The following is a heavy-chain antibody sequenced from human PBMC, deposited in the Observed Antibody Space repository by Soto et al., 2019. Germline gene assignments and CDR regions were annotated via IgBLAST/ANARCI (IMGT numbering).Heavy chain of an antibody. CDR3: ARHPISSTGIAVAGGLNWFDP. J-gene: IGHJ5*02. CDR2: IYYSGST. Sequence: PSETLSLTCTVSGGSISSSSYYWGWIRQPPGKGLEWIGSIYYSGSTYYNPSLKSRVTISVDTSKNQFSLKLSSVTAADTAVYYCARHPISSTGIAVAGGLNWFDPWGQGTLVTVSS. V-gene: IGHV4-39*01. CDR1: GGSISSSSYY. D-gene: IGHD6-19*01.